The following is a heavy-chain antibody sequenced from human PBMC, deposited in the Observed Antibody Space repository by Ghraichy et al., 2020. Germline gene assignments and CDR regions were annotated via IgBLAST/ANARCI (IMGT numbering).Heavy chain of an antibody. CDR2: IYSGGST. V-gene: IGHV3-53*01. Sequence: GGSLRLSCAASGFTVSSNYMSWVRQAPGKGLEWVSVIYSGGSTYYADSVKGRFTISRDNSKNTLYLQMNSLRAEDTAVYYCARGFLEWLTQTYFDYWGQGTLVTVSS. CDR1: GFTVSSNY. D-gene: IGHD3-3*01. CDR3: ARGFLEWLTQTYFDY. J-gene: IGHJ4*02.